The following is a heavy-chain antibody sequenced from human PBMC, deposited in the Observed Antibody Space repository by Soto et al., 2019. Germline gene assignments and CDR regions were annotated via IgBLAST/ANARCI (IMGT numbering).Heavy chain of an antibody. J-gene: IGHJ4*02. V-gene: IGHV3-30-3*01. D-gene: IGHD2-15*01. Sequence: QVQLVESGGGVVQPGRSLRLSCAASGFTFSSYARHWVRQAPDKGLEWVAVISYDGSNKYYADSVKGRFTISRDNSKNTLYLQMNSLRAEDTAVYYCARVPSSSGRAHFDYWGQGTLVTVSS. CDR2: ISYDGSNK. CDR3: ARVPSSSGRAHFDY. CDR1: GFTFSSYA.